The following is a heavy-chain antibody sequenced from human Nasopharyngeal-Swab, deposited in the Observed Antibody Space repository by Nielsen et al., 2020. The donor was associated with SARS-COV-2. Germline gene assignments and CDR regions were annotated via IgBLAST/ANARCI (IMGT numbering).Heavy chain of an antibody. D-gene: IGHD5-18*01. J-gene: IGHJ4*02. Sequence: GGSLRLSCAASGFTFSDFYMSWIRQAPGKGLEWVSYISSSGYTIYYADSVKGRFTISRDNAKNSLYLQMNSLRAEDTAVYYCARARRGYTYGYMDDYWGQGTLVTVSS. CDR3: ARARRGYTYGYMDDY. CDR1: GFTFSDFY. CDR2: ISSSGYTI. V-gene: IGHV3-11*04.